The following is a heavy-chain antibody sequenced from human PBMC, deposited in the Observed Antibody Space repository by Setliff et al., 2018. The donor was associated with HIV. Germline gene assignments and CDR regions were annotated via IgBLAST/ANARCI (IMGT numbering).Heavy chain of an antibody. CDR1: GFTFSSYT. CDR3: ARVFQSYFFDF. Sequence: GGSLRLSCAASGFTFSSYTMNWVRQAPGKGLEWVSYISSSGGTIYYADSVKGRFTISRDKSKNTLYLQMNSLRTEDTAVYYCARVFQSYFFDFWGQGTLVTVSS. J-gene: IGHJ4*02. V-gene: IGHV3-48*01. D-gene: IGHD3-3*01. CDR2: ISSSGGTI.